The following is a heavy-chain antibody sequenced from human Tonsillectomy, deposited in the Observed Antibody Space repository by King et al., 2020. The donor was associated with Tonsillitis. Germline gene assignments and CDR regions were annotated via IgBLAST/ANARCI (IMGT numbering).Heavy chain of an antibody. CDR2: FYTGGTT. D-gene: IGHD3-3*01. Sequence: VQLQESGPGLVKPSQTLSLTCTVSGDSVTSGNYYWSWIRQPAGEGLEWIGRFYTGGTTDYNPSLKSRVTISVDTSKNQFSLKLTSVTAADTAVYYCARRSPYYENWFDPWGQGTLVIVSS. CDR3: ARRSPYYENWFDP. V-gene: IGHV4-61*02. J-gene: IGHJ5*02. CDR1: GDSVTSGNYY.